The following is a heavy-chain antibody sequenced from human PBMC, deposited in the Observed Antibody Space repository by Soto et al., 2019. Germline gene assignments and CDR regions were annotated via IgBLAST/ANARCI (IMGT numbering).Heavy chain of an antibody. CDR1: GFSFSDYY. D-gene: IGHD3-22*01. J-gene: IGHJ4*02. V-gene: IGHV3-72*01. Sequence: EVQLVESGGGLVQPGGSLRLSCAASGFSFSDYYINWVRQAPGKGLEWVGRTRNKASSYTTDYAAFVKGRFTISRDDSKNLIYLQMHSLKTEDTAVYYGAREGSSSGPDYEYWGQGTPVSVSS. CDR2: TRNKASSYTT. CDR3: AREGSSSGPDYEY.